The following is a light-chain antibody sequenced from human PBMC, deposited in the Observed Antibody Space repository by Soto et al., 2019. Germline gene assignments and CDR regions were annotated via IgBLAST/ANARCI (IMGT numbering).Light chain of an antibody. J-gene: IGKJ1*01. CDR3: QKYGGAPWT. Sequence: DIQMTQSPSSLSASVGDSVTITCRASEDISIFLAWYHQRPGKAPNLLVYSAIALQSGVPSRFSGSGAGTHFTLTIRGLQPEDFGTYYCQKYGGAPWTFGPGTKVE. CDR2: SAI. V-gene: IGKV1-27*01. CDR1: EDISIF.